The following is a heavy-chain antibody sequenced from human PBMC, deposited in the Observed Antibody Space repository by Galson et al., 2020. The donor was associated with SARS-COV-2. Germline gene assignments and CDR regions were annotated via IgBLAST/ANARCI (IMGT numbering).Heavy chain of an antibody. Sequence: SETLSLTCPVPGGSISSYYWSWIRQPPGKGLEWIGYIYYSGSTNSNPSLKSRVTISVDTSKNQFSLKLSSVTAADTAVYYCARCIVDYVWGGYRQTPESGMDVWGQGTTVTVSS. CDR1: GGSISSYY. D-gene: IGHD3-16*02. CDR2: IYYSGST. CDR3: ARCIVDYVWGGYRQTPESGMDV. J-gene: IGHJ6*02. V-gene: IGHV4-59*08.